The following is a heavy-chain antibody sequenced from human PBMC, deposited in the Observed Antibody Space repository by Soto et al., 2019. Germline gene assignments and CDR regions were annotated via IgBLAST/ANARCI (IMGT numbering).Heavy chain of an antibody. V-gene: IGHV1-69*13. Sequence: SVKVSCKASGGTFSSYAISWVRQAPGQGLEWMGGIIPIFGTANYAQKFQGRVTITADESTSTAYMELSSLRSEDTAVYYCARDAAMVRYYYYGMDVWGQGTTVTVSS. CDR3: ARDAAMVRYYYYGMDV. J-gene: IGHJ6*02. CDR1: GGTFSSYA. CDR2: IIPIFGTA. D-gene: IGHD5-18*01.